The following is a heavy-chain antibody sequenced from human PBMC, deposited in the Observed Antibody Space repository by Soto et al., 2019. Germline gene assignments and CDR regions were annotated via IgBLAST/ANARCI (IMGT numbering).Heavy chain of an antibody. D-gene: IGHD3-10*01. V-gene: IGHV2-5*01. CDR2: IYWNDDT. Sequence: QITLKESGPTLVKPTQTLTLTCTFSGFSITTSGAGVGWIRQPPGKALYGLALIYWNDDTRYSPSLKNRVTITTDTSKNQVVLTMTDMDPVDTATYYCARRLTVVPLAFDLWGQGTMGTVSS. CDR1: GFSITTSGAG. CDR3: ARRLTVVPLAFDL. J-gene: IGHJ3*01.